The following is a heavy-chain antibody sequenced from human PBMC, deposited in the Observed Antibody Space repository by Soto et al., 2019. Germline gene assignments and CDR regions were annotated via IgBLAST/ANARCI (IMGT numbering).Heavy chain of an antibody. J-gene: IGHJ5*02. V-gene: IGHV4-31*03. CDR2: IYYGGST. D-gene: IGHD2-2*01. Sequence: SETLSLTCTVSGGSISSGGYYWSWIRQHPGKGLEWIGYIYYGGSTYYNPSLKSRVTISVDTTKNQFSLKLSSVTAADTAVYYCAIGSPALPVYCSSTSCSLFDPWGQGTLVTVSS. CDR3: AIGSPALPVYCSSTSCSLFDP. CDR1: GGSISSGGYY.